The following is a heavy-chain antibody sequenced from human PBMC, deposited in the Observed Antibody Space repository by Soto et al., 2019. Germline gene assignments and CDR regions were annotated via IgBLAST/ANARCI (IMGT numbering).Heavy chain of an antibody. Sequence: PGESLKISCEGSGYSFTSYWIGWVRQMPGKGVEWVGIIYPGEADTRYSPSFQRQVIISADKSITTAYLQWSSLKASDTAMYYCASPAVHTWNSPLGAGPPFDYWGQGTLVTVSS. CDR2: IYPGEADT. CDR3: ASPAVHTWNSPLGAGPPFDY. J-gene: IGHJ4*02. D-gene: IGHD1-7*01. V-gene: IGHV5-51*01. CDR1: GYSFTSYW.